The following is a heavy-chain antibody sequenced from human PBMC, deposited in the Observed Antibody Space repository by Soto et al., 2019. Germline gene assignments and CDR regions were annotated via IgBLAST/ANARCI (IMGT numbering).Heavy chain of an antibody. D-gene: IGHD4-17*01. CDR1: EFNFVGLG. Sequence: GGPLRHSCTASEFNFVGLGMTWIRQDPGKGLEWVATISGSDGKTYYSDSVRGRFTIIRENAKNSVHLQMNALTDGDTGLYYCVRGRANDYKSTPPPIFDPSGQGTLVTVSS. CDR2: ISGSDGKT. J-gene: IGHJ5*02. CDR3: VRGRANDYKSTPPPIFDP. V-gene: IGHV3-23*01.